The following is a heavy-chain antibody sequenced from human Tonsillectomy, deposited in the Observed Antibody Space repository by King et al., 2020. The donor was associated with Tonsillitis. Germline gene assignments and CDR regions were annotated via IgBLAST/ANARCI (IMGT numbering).Heavy chain of an antibody. CDR1: GFTFDDYA. D-gene: IGHD3-10*01. Sequence: VQLVESGGGLVQPGRSLRLSCAASGFTFDDYAMHWVRQAPGKGLEWVSGISWNSGSIGYADSVKGRFTITRDNAKNSLYLQMNSLRAEDTALYYCAKEALYGSGGYDYWGQGTLVTVSS. CDR3: AKEALYGSGGYDY. CDR2: ISWNSGSI. V-gene: IGHV3-9*01. J-gene: IGHJ4*02.